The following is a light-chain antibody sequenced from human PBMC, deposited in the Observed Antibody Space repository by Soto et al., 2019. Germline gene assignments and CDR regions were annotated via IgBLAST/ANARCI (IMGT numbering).Light chain of an antibody. CDR1: QNINNY. Sequence: DIQMTQSPSSLSASVGDRVTITCQASQNINNYLNWYQQKPGRAPKLLIYLASNRASGVPDRFGGSGSGTHFTLKISRVEAEDVGVYYCMQALQRGTFGQGTKVDIK. V-gene: IGKV1-33*01. J-gene: IGKJ2*02. CDR2: LAS. CDR3: MQALQRGT.